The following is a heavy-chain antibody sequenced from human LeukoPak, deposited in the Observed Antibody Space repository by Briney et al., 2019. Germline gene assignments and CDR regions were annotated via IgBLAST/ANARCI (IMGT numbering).Heavy chain of an antibody. CDR1: GGSIRSYY. CDR2: IYYSGST. D-gene: IGHD2-8*01. J-gene: IGHJ5*02. Sequence: SETLSLTCTVSGGSIRSYYWSWIRQPPGKGLEWIGYIYYSGSTNYNPSLKSRVSMSVDTSKNYFSLELSSVTAADTAVYYCARGAPCSNGVCYNWFDPWGQGTLVTVSS. V-gene: IGHV4-59*01. CDR3: ARGAPCSNGVCYNWFDP.